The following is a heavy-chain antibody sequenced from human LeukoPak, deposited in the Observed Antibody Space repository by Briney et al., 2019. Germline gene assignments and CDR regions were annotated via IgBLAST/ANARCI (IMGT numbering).Heavy chain of an antibody. J-gene: IGHJ4*02. CDR1: GYTFTSYY. CDR2: INPSGGST. D-gene: IGHD3-16*02. Sequence: ASVKVSCKASGYTFTSYYMHWVRQAPGQGLEWMGIINPSGGSTSYAQKFQGRVTMTRDTSTSTVYMELSSLRSEDTAVYYCAREGYDYVWGSYRPLEFDYWGQGTLVTVSS. V-gene: IGHV1-46*01. CDR3: AREGYDYVWGSYRPLEFDY.